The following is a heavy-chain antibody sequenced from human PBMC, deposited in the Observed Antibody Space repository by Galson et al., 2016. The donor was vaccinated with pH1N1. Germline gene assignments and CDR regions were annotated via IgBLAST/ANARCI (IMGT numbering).Heavy chain of an antibody. D-gene: IGHD2-21*01. CDR3: ARGYRYHDDDGCGL. CDR1: GGIFNSFG. Sequence: SVKVSCKASGGIFNSFGISWVRQAPGQGLEWMGGIVAIFGTTNYAQKFQGRVTITADKSSSTVYMEVNRLTSKDTAVYYCARGYRYHDDDGCGLWGQGTMVTVSS. V-gene: IGHV1-69*06. CDR2: IVAIFGTT. J-gene: IGHJ4*03.